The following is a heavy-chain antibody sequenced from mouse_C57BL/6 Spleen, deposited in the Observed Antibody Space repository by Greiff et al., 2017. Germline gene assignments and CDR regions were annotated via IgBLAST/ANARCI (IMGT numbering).Heavy chain of an antibody. V-gene: IGHV14-2*01. Sequence: VQLLQSGAELVKPGASVKLSCTASGFNINDYYMHWVKQSTEKGLEWIGRIDPEDGETTYAPKFQGKATITVDTSSNTAYLQLSSLRSEDTAVYYCARWDKVGATDYWGQGTTLTVSS. CDR1: GFNINDYY. CDR3: ARWDKVGATDY. CDR2: IDPEDGET. D-gene: IGHD1-1*01. J-gene: IGHJ2*01.